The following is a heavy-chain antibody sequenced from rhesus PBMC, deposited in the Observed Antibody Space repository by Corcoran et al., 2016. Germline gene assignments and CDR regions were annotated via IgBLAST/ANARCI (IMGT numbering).Heavy chain of an antibody. D-gene: IGHD4-23*01. CDR1: GGSLTPIYW. CDR2: VYGMGGGS. V-gene: IGHV4-93*02. CDR3: ASTDCSNSDCSTGDF. Sequence: QVQLQASGPAVVKPSETLSLTCPVSGGSLTPIYWWICLRLPPRMGLEWIGGVYGMGGGSDYNPFLKSRVSMSMDTSKNQLSLKMTSVTAADTAVYYCASTDCSNSDCSTGDFWGQGVLVTVSS. J-gene: IGHJ4*01.